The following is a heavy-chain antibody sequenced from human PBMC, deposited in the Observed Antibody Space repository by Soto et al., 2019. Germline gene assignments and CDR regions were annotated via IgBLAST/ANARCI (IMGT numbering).Heavy chain of an antibody. J-gene: IGHJ6*02. CDR3: ATITGTTGHYGMDV. V-gene: IGHV1-2*04. CDR1: GYTFTGYY. Sequence: ASVKVSCKASGYTFTGYYMHWVRQAPGQGLEWMGWINPNSGGTNFAQKFQGWVTMTRDTSISTAYMELSRLKSDDTAVYYCATITGTTGHYGMDVWGQGTTVTVSS. D-gene: IGHD1-7*01. CDR2: INPNSGGT.